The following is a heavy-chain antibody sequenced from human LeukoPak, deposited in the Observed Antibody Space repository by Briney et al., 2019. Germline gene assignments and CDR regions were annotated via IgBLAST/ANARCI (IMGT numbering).Heavy chain of an antibody. V-gene: IGHV3-30*02. CDR2: IRYDGSNK. J-gene: IGHJ4*02. CDR3: AKGGRLEWSAPSGLGY. CDR1: GFTFSSYG. Sequence: PGGSLRLSCAASGFTFSSYGMHWVRQAPGKGLEWVAFIRYDGSNKYYADSVKGRFTISRDNSKNTLYLQMNSLRAEDTAVYYCAKGGRLEWSAPSGLGYWGQGTLVTVSS. D-gene: IGHD3-3*01.